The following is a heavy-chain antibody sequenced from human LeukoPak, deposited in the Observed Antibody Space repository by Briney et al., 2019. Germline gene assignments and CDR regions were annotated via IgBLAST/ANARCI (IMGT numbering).Heavy chain of an antibody. V-gene: IGHV4-4*07. Sequence: SETLSLICRVSGGSISGYYWSWIRQPAGKGLEWIGRIYTSGSTNYNPSLKSRVTMSVDTSKNQFSLKLSYVTAADTAVYYCARVDVFGVVSSDYYYYYMDVWGKGTTVTVSS. CDR2: IYTSGST. J-gene: IGHJ6*03. D-gene: IGHD3-3*01. CDR1: GGSISGYY. CDR3: ARVDVFGVVSSDYYYYYMDV.